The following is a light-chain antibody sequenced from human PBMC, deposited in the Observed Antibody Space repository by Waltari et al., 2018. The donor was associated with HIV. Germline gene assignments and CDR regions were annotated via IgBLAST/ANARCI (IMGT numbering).Light chain of an antibody. V-gene: IGLV2-11*01. J-gene: IGLJ3*02. CDR1: SSDVGGSNF. Sequence: QSALTQPRSVSGSPGQSVPISCTGTSSDVGGSNFVSWYQQHPGKAPKLVIYDVSKWPSGVPDRFSGSKSGNTASLTISGLQAEDEADYYCCSYTGSYTWVFGGGTELTVL. CDR3: CSYTGSYTWV. CDR2: DVS.